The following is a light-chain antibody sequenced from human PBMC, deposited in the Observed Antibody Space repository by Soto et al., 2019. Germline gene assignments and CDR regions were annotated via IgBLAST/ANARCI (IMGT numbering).Light chain of an antibody. CDR3: CSYTSSHGRV. CDR1: TSDVGGYDF. CDR2: DVN. J-gene: IGLJ1*01. V-gene: IGLV2-14*01. Sequence: QSVLTQPASVSGSPGQSITISCTGTTSDVGGYDFVSWYQHHPGKAPKLIIYDVNNQPSGLSNRFSGSKSGNTASLTISGLQTEVEADYYCCSYTSSHGRVFGTGTKVTVL.